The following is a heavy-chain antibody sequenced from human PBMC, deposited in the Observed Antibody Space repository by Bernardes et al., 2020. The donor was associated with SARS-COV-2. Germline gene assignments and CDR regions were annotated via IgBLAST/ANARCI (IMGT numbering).Heavy chain of an antibody. J-gene: IGHJ6*02. D-gene: IGHD6-13*01. Sequence: SETLSLTCAVDGESFNGHYWNWVRQAPGKGLEWIGEISPSGTTNYNPSLKSRVTISVDTSNNQFSLELISVTAADTAVYYCAKEGSGRGSSWYYHYGMDVWGQGTTVTVSS. V-gene: IGHV4-34*01. CDR1: GESFNGHY. CDR2: ISPSGTT. CDR3: AKEGSGRGSSWYYHYGMDV.